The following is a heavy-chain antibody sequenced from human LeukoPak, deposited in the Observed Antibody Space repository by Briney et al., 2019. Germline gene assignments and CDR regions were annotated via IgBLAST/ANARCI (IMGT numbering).Heavy chain of an antibody. CDR2: IYYSGCT. Sequence: PSETLSLTCTVSGGSISSSSYYWGWIRQPPGKGLEWIGSIYYSGCTYYNPSLKSRVTISVDTSKNQFSLKLSSVTAADTAVYYCAREESSTMTHYWGQGTLVTVSS. CDR1: GGSISSSSYY. V-gene: IGHV4-39*02. CDR3: AREESSTMTHY. J-gene: IGHJ4*02. D-gene: IGHD3-22*01.